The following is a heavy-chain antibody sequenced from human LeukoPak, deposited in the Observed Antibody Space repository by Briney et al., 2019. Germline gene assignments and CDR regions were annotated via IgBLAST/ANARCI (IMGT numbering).Heavy chain of an antibody. D-gene: IGHD2-15*01. CDR3: AREAGYCSGGSYRNTDAFDI. Sequence: ASVKVSGKASGYTFTSYDINWVRQATGQGLEWMGWMNPNSGNTGYAQKFQGRVTITRDTSASTAYMELSSLRSEDTAVYYCAREAGYCSGGSYRNTDAFDIWGQGTMVTVSS. CDR1: GYTFTSYD. V-gene: IGHV1-8*01. CDR2: MNPNSGNT. J-gene: IGHJ3*02.